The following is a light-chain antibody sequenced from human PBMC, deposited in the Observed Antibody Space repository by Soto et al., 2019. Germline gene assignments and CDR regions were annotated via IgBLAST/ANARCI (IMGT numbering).Light chain of an antibody. CDR3: AAWDDSLNGHV. V-gene: IGLV1-44*01. J-gene: IGLJ1*01. CDR1: SSNIGTSS. CDR2: TTN. Sequence: QSELTQPHSASGTPGQRVTTSCSGSSSNIGTSSVHWFQQLPGTAPKLLISTTNQRPSGVPERFSGSKSGTSASLAISGLQSEDEADYYCAAWDDSLNGHVFGTGTKVTVL.